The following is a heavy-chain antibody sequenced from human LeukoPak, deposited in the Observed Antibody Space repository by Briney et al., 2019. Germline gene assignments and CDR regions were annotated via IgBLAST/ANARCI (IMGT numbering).Heavy chain of an antibody. CDR1: GFTFSSYW. V-gene: IGHV3-74*01. CDR3: AGSYSSGWYGDY. Sequence: GGSLRLSCAAPGFTFSSYWMHWVRQAPGKGLVWVSRINSDGSSTSYADSVKGRFTISRDNAKNTLYLQMNSLRAEDTAVYYCAGSYSSGWYGDYWGQGTLVTVSS. CDR2: INSDGSST. D-gene: IGHD6-19*01. J-gene: IGHJ4*02.